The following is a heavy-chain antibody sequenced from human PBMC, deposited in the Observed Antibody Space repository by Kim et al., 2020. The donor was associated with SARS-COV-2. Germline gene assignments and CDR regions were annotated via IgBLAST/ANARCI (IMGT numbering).Heavy chain of an antibody. CDR3: ASGYGDYPDYFDY. J-gene: IGHJ4*02. D-gene: IGHD4-17*01. Sequence: APNVLGTVTITEDNSTSTAYMELTSLRAEDTAVYYCASGYGDYPDYFDYWGQGTLFTVSS. V-gene: IGHV1-69*02.